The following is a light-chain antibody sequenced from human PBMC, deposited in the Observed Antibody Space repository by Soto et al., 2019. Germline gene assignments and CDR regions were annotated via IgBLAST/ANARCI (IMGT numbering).Light chain of an antibody. J-gene: IGKJ1*01. CDR1: QSVSGSF. CDR2: GAS. V-gene: IGKV3-20*01. CDR3: QQYGNSSWT. Sequence: VLTQSPGTLSLSPGERVTLSCRASQSVSGSFLAWYQQKPGQAPRLLIHGASSRATGIPDRFSGSGSGTDFTLTISRLEPEDFEVYYCQQYGNSSWTFGQGTKVDIK.